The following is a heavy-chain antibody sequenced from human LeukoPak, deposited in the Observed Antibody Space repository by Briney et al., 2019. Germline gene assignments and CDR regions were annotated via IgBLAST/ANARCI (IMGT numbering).Heavy chain of an antibody. Sequence: PGRSLRPSRAPVALSLSSSGTRSGRQAPGKGLEWVAVISYDGSNKYYADSVKGRFTISRDNAKHSLYLQMNSLRADARAFIYWASCSVIICDLSEAYWGKGTRFTVSS. CDR3: ASCSVIICDLSEAY. D-gene: IGHD2-15*01. CDR2: ISYDGSNK. CDR1: ALSLSSSG. V-gene: IGHV3-33*05. J-gene: IGHJ4*02.